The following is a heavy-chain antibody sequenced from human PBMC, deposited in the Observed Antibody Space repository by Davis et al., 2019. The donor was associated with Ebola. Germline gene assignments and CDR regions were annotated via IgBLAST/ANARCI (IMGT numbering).Heavy chain of an antibody. J-gene: IGHJ6*04. CDR1: GFTFSPYD. V-gene: IGHV3-13*01. Sequence: GESLKISCAASGFTFSPYDMHWVRQAPGKGLEWVSGIKTAGDTYYPGSVKGRFTISRENAKNSLYLQMNSLRAGDTAVYYCARGVVVRGVSYYAMDVWGKGTTVTVSS. CDR2: IKTAGDT. D-gene: IGHD3-10*01. CDR3: ARGVVVRGVSYYAMDV.